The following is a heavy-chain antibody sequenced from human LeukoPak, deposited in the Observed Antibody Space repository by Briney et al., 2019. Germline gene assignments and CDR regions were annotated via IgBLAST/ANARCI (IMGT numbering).Heavy chain of an antibody. CDR3: ARGQVGATLDY. V-gene: IGHV4-34*01. D-gene: IGHD1-26*01. CDR2: INQSGST. J-gene: IGHJ4*02. CDR1: GGSLSGFY. Sequence: SETLSLTCAVYGGSLSGFYWSWIRQSPGKGLEWIGEINQSGSTNYNPSLKSRVTISVDTSKNQFSLKLSSVTAADTAVYYCARGQVGATLDYWGQGTLVTVSS.